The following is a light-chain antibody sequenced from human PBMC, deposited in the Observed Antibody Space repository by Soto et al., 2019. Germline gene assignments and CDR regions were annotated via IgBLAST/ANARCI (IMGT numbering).Light chain of an antibody. J-gene: IGLJ1*01. CDR2: GNI. CDR1: SSNIGAGYD. Sequence: QSVLTQPPSVSGAPGQRVTISFTGISSNIGAGYDVHWYQQRPGTAPKLLIFGNINRPSGVPDRFSGSKSGTSASLAITGLQAEDEGDYYCQSYDSTLSARYVFGTGTKVTVL. CDR3: QSYDSTLSARYV. V-gene: IGLV1-40*01.